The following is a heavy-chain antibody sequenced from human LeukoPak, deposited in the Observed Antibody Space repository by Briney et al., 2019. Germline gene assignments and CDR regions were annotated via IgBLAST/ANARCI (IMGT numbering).Heavy chain of an antibody. J-gene: IGHJ6*02. D-gene: IGHD6-6*01. CDR3: AAGDSSSYYYYGMDV. V-gene: IGHV1-58*01. Sequence: SVKVSCKASGFTFTSSAVQWVRQARGQRLEWIGWIVVGSGNTNYAQKFQERVTITRDMSTSTAYMELSSLRSEDTAVYSCAAGDSSSYYYYGMDVWGQGTTVTVSS. CDR2: IVVGSGNT. CDR1: GFTFTSSA.